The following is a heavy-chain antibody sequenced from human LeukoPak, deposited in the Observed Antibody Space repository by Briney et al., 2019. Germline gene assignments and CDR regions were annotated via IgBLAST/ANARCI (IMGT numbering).Heavy chain of an antibody. D-gene: IGHD3-22*01. Sequence: GGSLALSCAASGFTFSSYAMSWVRQAPGKGLEWASAISGSGGSTYYADPVKGRFTISRDNSKHSLYLQMTSLRAEDTAVYYCARAYSSGSYYYYYYYMDVWGKGTTVTVSS. J-gene: IGHJ6*03. CDR1: GFTFSSYA. V-gene: IGHV3-23*01. CDR2: ISGSGGST. CDR3: ARAYSSGSYYYYYYYMDV.